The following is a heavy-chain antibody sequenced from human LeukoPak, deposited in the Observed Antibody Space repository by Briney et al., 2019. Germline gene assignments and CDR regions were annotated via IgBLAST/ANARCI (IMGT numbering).Heavy chain of an antibody. V-gene: IGHV1-8*03. J-gene: IGHJ5*02. Sequence: ASVKVSCKASGYTFTSYDINWVRQATGQGLEWMGWMNPNSGNTGYAQKFQGRVTITRNTSISTAYMELSSLRSEDTAVYYCAREMIVAAAGNDGNWFDPWGQGTLVTASS. D-gene: IGHD6-13*01. CDR1: GYTFTSYD. CDR2: MNPNSGNT. CDR3: AREMIVAAAGNDGNWFDP.